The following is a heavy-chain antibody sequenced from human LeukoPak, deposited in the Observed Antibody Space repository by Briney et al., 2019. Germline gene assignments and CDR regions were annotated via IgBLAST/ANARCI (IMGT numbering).Heavy chain of an antibody. J-gene: IGHJ4*02. CDR1: GFTFSNAW. CDR3: TVDLKRITYFDN. V-gene: IGHV3-15*01. CDR2: IKSKTDGGTT. Sequence: GGSLRLSCAASGFTFSNAWMNWVRQAPGKGLEWVGRIKSKTDGGTTDYAAPVKGRFTISRDDSKNTLYLQLNSLKTEDTAVYYCTVDLKRITYFDNWGQGALVTVSS. D-gene: IGHD3-16*01.